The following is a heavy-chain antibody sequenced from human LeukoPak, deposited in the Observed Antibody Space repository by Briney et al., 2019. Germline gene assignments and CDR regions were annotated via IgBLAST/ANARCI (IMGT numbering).Heavy chain of an antibody. J-gene: IGHJ3*02. Sequence: GGSLRLSCVASGFTFSNFWMSWVRQAPGKGPEWVANIKQDGDETYYLDSVKGRFTVSRDNAKNSLYLQMNTLRAEDTAVYYCARAPIGRAYAFDIGGQGTMVTVSS. CDR1: GFTFSNFW. V-gene: IGHV3-7*01. CDR3: ARAPIGRAYAFDI. CDR2: IKQDGDET. D-gene: IGHD1-26*01.